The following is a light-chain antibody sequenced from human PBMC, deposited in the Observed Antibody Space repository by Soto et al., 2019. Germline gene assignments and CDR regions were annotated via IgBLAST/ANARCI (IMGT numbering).Light chain of an antibody. CDR2: EVT. V-gene: IGLV2-14*01. J-gene: IGLJ1*01. Sequence: QSALTQPASVSGSPGQSITISCPGTSSDVGAYNFVSWYQHHPGRAPKLTIYEVTIRPSGVSNRVSGSKAGNTASLTISGLQAEDEADYYCSSYTTSAPYVFGSGTKVTVL. CDR3: SSYTTSAPYV. CDR1: SSDVGAYNF.